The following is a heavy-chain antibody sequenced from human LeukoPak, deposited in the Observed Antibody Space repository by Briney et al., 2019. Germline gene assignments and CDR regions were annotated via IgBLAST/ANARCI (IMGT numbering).Heavy chain of an antibody. CDR2: MNPNSGNT. CDR1: GYTFTSYD. D-gene: IGHD6-19*01. CDR3: ARRGSAVAAFYYCDYMDI. J-gene: IGHJ6*03. Sequence: ASVKVTCKASGYTFTSYDINWVRQATGQGLEWMGWMNPNSGNTGYAQKFQGRVTMTRNTSISTAYMELSSLRSEDTAVYYCARRGSAVAAFYYCDYMDIWGKGTTVTVSS. V-gene: IGHV1-8*01.